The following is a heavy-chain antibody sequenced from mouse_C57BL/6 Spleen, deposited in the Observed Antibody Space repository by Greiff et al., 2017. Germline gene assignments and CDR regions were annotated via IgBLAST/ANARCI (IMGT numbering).Heavy chain of an antibody. V-gene: IGHV1-53*01. CDR2: INPSNGGT. CDR3: ARSLYYYGSSHYAMDY. J-gene: IGHJ4*01. CDR1: GYTFTSYW. Sequence: QVQLQQPGTELVKPGASVKLSCKASGYTFTSYWLHWVKQRPGQGLEWIGNINPSNGGTNYNEKFKSKATLTVDKSSSTAYMQLSSLTSEDSAVYYCARSLYYYGSSHYAMDYWGKGTSVTVSS. D-gene: IGHD1-1*01.